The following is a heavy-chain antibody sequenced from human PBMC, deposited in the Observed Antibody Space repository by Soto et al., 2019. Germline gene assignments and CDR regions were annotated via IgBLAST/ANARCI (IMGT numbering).Heavy chain of an antibody. CDR2: INHSGST. J-gene: IGHJ6*02. CDR3: ARGRGYCSSTSCYFYYGMDV. Sequence: XATLSLACAVYGGSFSGYYWSGIRQPPGKGLEWIGEINHSGSTNYNPSLKSRVTISVDTSKNQFSLKLSSVTAADTAVYYCARGRGYCSSTSCYFYYGMDVWGQRTTVTVSS. D-gene: IGHD2-2*01. V-gene: IGHV4-34*01. CDR1: GGSFSGYY.